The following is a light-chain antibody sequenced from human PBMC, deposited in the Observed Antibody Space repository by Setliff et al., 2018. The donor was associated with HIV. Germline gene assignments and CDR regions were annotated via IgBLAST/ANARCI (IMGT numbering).Light chain of an antibody. CDR2: EVS. CDR3: SSYTSITTVV. V-gene: IGLV2-14*01. CDR1: GSDVGRYNY. Sequence: QSALAQPASVSGSPGQSITTSCTGTGSDVGRYNYVSWYQHHPGKAPKLMIYEVSNRPSGVSNRFSGSKSGNTASLTITGLQADDEADYYCSSYTSITTVVFGGGTKVTVL. J-gene: IGLJ2*01.